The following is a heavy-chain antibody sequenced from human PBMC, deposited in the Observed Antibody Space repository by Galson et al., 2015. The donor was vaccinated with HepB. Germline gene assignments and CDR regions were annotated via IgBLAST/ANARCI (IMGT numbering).Heavy chain of an antibody. Sequence: SVKVSCKASGYTFTSYGISWVRQAPGQGLEWMGWINPNSGGTNYAQKFQGRVTMTRDTSISTAYMELSRLRSDDTAVYYCARDPGGLDYWGQGTLVTVSS. CDR3: ARDPGGLDY. CDR1: GYTFTSYG. V-gene: IGHV1-2*02. J-gene: IGHJ4*02. CDR2: INPNSGGT. D-gene: IGHD3-16*01.